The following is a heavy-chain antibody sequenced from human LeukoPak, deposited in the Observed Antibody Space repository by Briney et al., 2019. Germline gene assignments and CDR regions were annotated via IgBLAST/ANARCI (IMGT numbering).Heavy chain of an antibody. CDR1: GGTFSSYA. Sequence: SVKVSCKASGGTFSSYAISWVRQAPGQGLEWMGGIIPIFGTANYAQKFQGRVTITADESTSTAYMELSSLRSEDTGVYYCARDPPRSWELPTGHYYYGMDVWGQGTTVTVSS. J-gene: IGHJ6*02. CDR3: ARDPPRSWELPTGHYYYGMDV. V-gene: IGHV1-69*13. D-gene: IGHD1-26*01. CDR2: IIPIFGTA.